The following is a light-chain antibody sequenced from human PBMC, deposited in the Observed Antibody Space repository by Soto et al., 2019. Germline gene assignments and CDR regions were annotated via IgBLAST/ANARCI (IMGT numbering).Light chain of an antibody. CDR3: CSYAGSYTFEL. J-gene: IGLJ3*02. CDR1: SSDVGGYNY. CDR2: DVT. V-gene: IGLV2-11*01. Sequence: QSALTQPRSVSGSPGQSVTISCTGTSSDVGGYNYVSWYQQHPGKAPKLLIYDVTKRPSGVPDRFSGSKSGNTASLTISGLQAEDEADYYRCSYAGSYTFELFAGGTKLTVL.